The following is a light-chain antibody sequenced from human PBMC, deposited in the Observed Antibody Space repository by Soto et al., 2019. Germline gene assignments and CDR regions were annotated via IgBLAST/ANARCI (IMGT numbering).Light chain of an antibody. J-gene: IGLJ2*01. CDR1: TGAVSSGHY. V-gene: IGLV7-46*01. Sequence: QAVVTQEPSLTVSPGGTVTLTCGSSTGAVSSGHYPYWFQQKPGQAPRTLIYDTTSKHSWTPARFSGSLLGGKAALTLSGAQPEDEAEYYCLLFYSGVRLVFGGGTQLTVL. CDR2: DTT. CDR3: LLFYSGVRLV.